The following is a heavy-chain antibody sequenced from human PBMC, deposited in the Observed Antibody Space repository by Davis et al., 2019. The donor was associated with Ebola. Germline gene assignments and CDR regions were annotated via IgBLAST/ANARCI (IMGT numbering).Heavy chain of an antibody. CDR3: ARGGAFDY. CDR1: GGSISNYY. D-gene: IGHD3-10*01. CDR2: IYYNGNT. V-gene: IGHV4-59*01. Sequence: MPSETLSLTCTVPGGSISNYYWSWIRQSPGKGLEWIGYIYYNGNTDYNPSLTSRVTISVDTSKNQFSLTLRSVTAADTAVYYCARGGAFDYWGRGTLITVSS. J-gene: IGHJ4*02.